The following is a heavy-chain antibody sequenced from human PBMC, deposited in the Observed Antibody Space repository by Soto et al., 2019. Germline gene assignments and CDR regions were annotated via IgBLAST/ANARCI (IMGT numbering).Heavy chain of an antibody. V-gene: IGHV1-18*01. J-gene: IGHJ4*02. CDR1: GYTFTSYG. Sequence: GASVKVSCKASGYTFTSYGISWVRQAPGQGLEWMGWISAYNGNTNYAQKLQGRVTMTTDTSTSTAYMELRSLRSDDTAVYYCARAACSGGSCPPYAYWGQGTLVTVSS. CDR3: ARAACSGGSCPPYAY. CDR2: ISAYNGNT. D-gene: IGHD2-15*01.